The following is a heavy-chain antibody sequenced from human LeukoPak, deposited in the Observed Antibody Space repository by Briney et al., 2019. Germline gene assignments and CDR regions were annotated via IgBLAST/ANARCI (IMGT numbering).Heavy chain of an antibody. CDR3: ASAYCGGDCYSAYYYYGMDV. CDR1: GFTFSSYA. CDR2: ISSSSSTI. J-gene: IGHJ6*02. V-gene: IGHV3-48*02. Sequence: GGSLRLSCAASGFTFSSYAMSWVRQAPGKGLEWVSYISSSSSTIYYADSVKGRFTISGDNAKNSLYLQMNSLRDEDTAVYYCASAYCGGDCYSAYYYYGMDVWGQGTTVTVSS. D-gene: IGHD2-21*02.